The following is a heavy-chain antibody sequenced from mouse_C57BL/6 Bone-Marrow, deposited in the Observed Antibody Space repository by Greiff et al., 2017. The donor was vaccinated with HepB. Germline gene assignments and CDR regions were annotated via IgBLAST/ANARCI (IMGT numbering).Heavy chain of an antibody. CDR2: INSDGGST. CDR3: ARLQLGGGEWAMDY. J-gene: IGHJ4*01. Sequence: EVKVVESGGGLVQPGESLKLSCESNEYEFPSHDMSWVRKTPEKRLELVAAINSDGGSTYYPDTMERRFIISRDNTKKTLYLQMSSLRSEDTALYYCARLQLGGGEWAMDYWGQGTSVTVSS. CDR1: EYEFPSHD. D-gene: IGHD4-1*02. V-gene: IGHV5-2*01.